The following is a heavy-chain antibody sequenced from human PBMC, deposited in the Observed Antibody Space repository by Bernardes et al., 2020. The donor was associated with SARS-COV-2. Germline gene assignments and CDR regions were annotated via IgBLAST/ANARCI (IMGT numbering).Heavy chain of an antibody. Sequence: SETLSLTCTVSGGSISSYYWSWIRQPPGKGLEWIGYIYYSGSTNYNPSLKSRVTISVDTSKNQFSLKLSSVTAADTAVYYCATHRYSSGWLTWGQGTLVTVSS. J-gene: IGHJ4*02. D-gene: IGHD6-19*01. CDR3: ATHRYSSGWLT. CDR1: GGSISSYY. V-gene: IGHV4-59*01. CDR2: IYYSGST.